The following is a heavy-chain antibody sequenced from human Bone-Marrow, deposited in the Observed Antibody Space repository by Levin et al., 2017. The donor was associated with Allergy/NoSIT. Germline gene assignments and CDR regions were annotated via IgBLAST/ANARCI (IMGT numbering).Heavy chain of an antibody. J-gene: IGHJ4*02. CDR3: AAVLAGLDGSEMGYDY. D-gene: IGHD3-10*01. Sequence: SQTPSLPCTVSCASIRSGAYYWSWVRQPPGHGLEWIGYLYYNGSTYFNPSPKSRVSISVDTSKNQFSLKLSPVTAAATAHYYCAAVLAGLDGSEMGYDYWGRGSLVTVSS. CDR2: LYYNGST. CDR1: CASIRSGAYY. V-gene: IGHV4-31*03.